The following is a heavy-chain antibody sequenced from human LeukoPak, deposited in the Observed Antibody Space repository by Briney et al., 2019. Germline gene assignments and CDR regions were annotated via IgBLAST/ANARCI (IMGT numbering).Heavy chain of an antibody. CDR2: INPSSGGT. J-gene: IGHJ5*02. D-gene: IGHD2-15*01. V-gene: IGHV1-2*06. CDR1: GYTFTKYY. Sequence: AASVKVSCKASGYTFTKYYMFWMRQAPGQGLEWMGRINPSSGGTDYAQKFQGRATMTRDTSISTAYMELSRLRSDDTAMYYCARGYSSGGSCYSVENWFDPWGQGTLVTVSS. CDR3: ARGYSSGGSCYSVENWFDP.